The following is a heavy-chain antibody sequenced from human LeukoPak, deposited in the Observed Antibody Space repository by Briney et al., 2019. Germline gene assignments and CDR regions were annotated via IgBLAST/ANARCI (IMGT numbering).Heavy chain of an antibody. J-gene: IGHJ5*02. Sequence: SVKVSCKASGGTFSSYAISWVRQAPGQRLEWMGGIIPIFGTANYPQKFQGRVTITTHESTSTAYMALSRLRSEDTAVYYCARESGKVSNWFDPWGQGTLVTVSS. V-gene: IGHV1-69*05. CDR3: ARESGKVSNWFDP. D-gene: IGHD6-6*01. CDR1: GGTFSSYA. CDR2: IIPIFGTA.